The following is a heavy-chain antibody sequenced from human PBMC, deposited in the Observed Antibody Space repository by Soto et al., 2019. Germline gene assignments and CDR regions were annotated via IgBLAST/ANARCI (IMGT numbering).Heavy chain of an antibody. CDR1: GFTFSSYA. D-gene: IGHD3-22*01. Sequence: GGSLRLSCAASGFTFSSYAMSWVRQAPGKGLEWVSAISGSGGSTYYADSVKGRFTISRDNSKNTLYLQMNSLRAEDTAVYYCAKDRLTLYYYDSSGYFRDLFDYWGQGTLVTVSS. CDR3: AKDRLTLYYYDSSGYFRDLFDY. V-gene: IGHV3-23*01. CDR2: ISGSGGST. J-gene: IGHJ4*02.